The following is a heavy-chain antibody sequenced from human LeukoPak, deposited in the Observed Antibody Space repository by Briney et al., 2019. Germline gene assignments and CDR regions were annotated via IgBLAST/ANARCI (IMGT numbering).Heavy chain of an antibody. CDR1: GGSISSSSYY. Sequence: SETLSLTCTVSGGSISSSSYYWGWIRQPPGKGLEWIGSIYYSGSTYYNPSLKSRVTISVDTSKNQFSLKLSSVTAADTAVYYCARVIAVAGIDPWGQGTLVTVSS. CDR2: IYYSGST. CDR3: ARVIAVAGIDP. V-gene: IGHV4-39*07. J-gene: IGHJ5*02. D-gene: IGHD6-19*01.